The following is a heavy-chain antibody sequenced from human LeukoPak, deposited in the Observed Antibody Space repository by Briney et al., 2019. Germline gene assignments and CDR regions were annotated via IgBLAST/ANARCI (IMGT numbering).Heavy chain of an antibody. J-gene: IGHJ5*02. CDR3: ARKSLGIAAAGTFFGS. D-gene: IGHD6-13*01. Sequence: GGSLRLSCAASGFTVSNNFVTWVRQASGKGLEWVSIIYSGGGTDYADSVKGRFTISRDNSKNTVYLQMNSLRAEDTAVYHCARKSLGIAAAGTFFGSWGQGTLVTVSS. CDR2: IYSGGGT. V-gene: IGHV3-53*01. CDR1: GFTVSNNF.